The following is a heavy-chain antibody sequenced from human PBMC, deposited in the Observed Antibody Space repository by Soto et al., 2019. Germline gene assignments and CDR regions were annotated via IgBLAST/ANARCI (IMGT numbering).Heavy chain of an antibody. Sequence: SETLSHTCTVSGGSISSYYWSWIRQHPGKGLEWIGYIYYSGSTNYNPSLKSRFTISVDTSKNQFSLKLSSVTAADTAVYYCARTSRGVVQLFFFDYWGQGTLVTVS. CDR2: IYYSGST. CDR1: GGSISSYY. V-gene: IGHV4-59*01. D-gene: IGHD5-18*01. CDR3: ARTSRGVVQLFFFDY. J-gene: IGHJ4*02.